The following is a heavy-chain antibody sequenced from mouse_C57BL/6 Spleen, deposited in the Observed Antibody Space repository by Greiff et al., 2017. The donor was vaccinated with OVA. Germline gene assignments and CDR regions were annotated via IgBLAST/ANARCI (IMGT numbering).Heavy chain of an antibody. CDR2: IYPGSGST. Sequence: QVQLQQPGAELVKPGASVKMSCKASGYTFTSYWITWVKQRPGQGLEWIGDIYPGSGSTNYNEKFKSKATLTVDTSSSTAYMQLSSLTSEDSAVYYSARARGPSYYFDYWGQGTTLTVSS. D-gene: IGHD3-3*01. CDR1: GYTFTSYW. V-gene: IGHV1-55*01. CDR3: ARARGPSYYFDY. J-gene: IGHJ2*01.